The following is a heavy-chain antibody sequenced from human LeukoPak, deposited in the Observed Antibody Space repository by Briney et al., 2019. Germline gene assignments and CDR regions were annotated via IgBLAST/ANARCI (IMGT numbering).Heavy chain of an antibody. V-gene: IGHV1-69*04. CDR1: GGTFSSYA. Sequence: SVKVSCKASGGTFSSYAISWVRQAPGQGLECMGRIIPILGIANYAQKFQGRVTITADKSTSTAYMELSSLRSEDTAVYYCASAPPPDSSGYYYGGREDYWGQGTLVTVSS. CDR3: ASAPPPDSSGYYYGGREDY. D-gene: IGHD3-22*01. J-gene: IGHJ4*02. CDR2: IIPILGIA.